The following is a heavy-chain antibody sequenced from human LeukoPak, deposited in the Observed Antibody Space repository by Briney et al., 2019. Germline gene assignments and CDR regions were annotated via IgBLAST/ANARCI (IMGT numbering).Heavy chain of an antibody. V-gene: IGHV3-21*04. J-gene: IGHJ2*01. D-gene: IGHD6-19*01. CDR1: GFAFSSYS. CDR3: ARLAGSRSPWYLDL. CDR2: IAPSGGSI. Sequence: KPGGSLRLSCTTFGFAFSSYSMNCVRQAPGKGLEWVSSIAPSGGSIFYADSVKGRFSISRDNAKNSLFLQMYSLGADDTAVYYCARLAGSRSPWYLDLWGRGTLVTVSS.